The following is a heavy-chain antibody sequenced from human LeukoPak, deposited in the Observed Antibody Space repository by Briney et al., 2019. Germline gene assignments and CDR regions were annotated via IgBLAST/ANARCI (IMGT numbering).Heavy chain of an antibody. J-gene: IGHJ4*02. Sequence: PSETLSLTCTVSGGSISSYYWSWIRQPPGKGLEWIGYIYSSGSTNYNPSLKSRVTISIDTSKNQFSLKVNAVTAADTAVCYCATPPDYWGQGTLVTVSS. V-gene: IGHV4-59*08. CDR2: IYSSGST. CDR1: GGSISSYY. CDR3: ATPPDY.